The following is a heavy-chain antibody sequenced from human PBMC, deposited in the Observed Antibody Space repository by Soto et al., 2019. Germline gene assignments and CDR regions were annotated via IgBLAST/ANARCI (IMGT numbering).Heavy chain of an antibody. V-gene: IGHV1-69*08. CDR2: IIPILGIA. Sequence: QVQLVQSGAEVKKPGSSVKVSCKASGGTFSSYTISWVRQAPGQGLEWMGRIIPILGIANYAQKFQGRVTITADKSTSTAYMELSSLRSEDTAVYYCARDIRSAMDIVVVPAAMRSPGYYYYMDVWGKGTTVTVSS. D-gene: IGHD2-2*03. CDR3: ARDIRSAMDIVVVPAAMRSPGYYYYMDV. CDR1: GGTFSSYT. J-gene: IGHJ6*03.